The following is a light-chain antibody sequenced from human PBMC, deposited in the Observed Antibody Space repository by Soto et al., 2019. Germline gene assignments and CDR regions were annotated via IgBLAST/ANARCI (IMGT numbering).Light chain of an antibody. CDR3: QQFGSTPLT. CDR1: QSVSRY. CDR2: GAS. V-gene: IGKV3-20*01. J-gene: IGKJ4*01. Sequence: ENVLPPSPGTRSFSPVSRATLYCRASQSVSRYLAWYQQKPGQAPRLIIYGASRRATGIPDRFTSRVSGTGFTLTISRLEPEDWSVDDGQQFGSTPLTGCGVTKVDIK.